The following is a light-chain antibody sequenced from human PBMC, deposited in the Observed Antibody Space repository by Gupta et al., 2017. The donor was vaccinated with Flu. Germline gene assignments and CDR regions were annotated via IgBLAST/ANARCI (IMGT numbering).Light chain of an antibody. J-gene: IGLJ3*02. CDR2: DDS. CDR3: QVWDTSSGHSWV. Sequence: SYVLTQPPSVSVAPGKTARITCEGNNIDSKSVHWYQQRPGQAPVLVVYDDSDRPSGIPERFSGSNSGNTANLTVSGVEAGDEADYYCQVWDTSSGHSWVFGGGTKLTVL. V-gene: IGLV3-21*03. CDR1: NIDSKS.